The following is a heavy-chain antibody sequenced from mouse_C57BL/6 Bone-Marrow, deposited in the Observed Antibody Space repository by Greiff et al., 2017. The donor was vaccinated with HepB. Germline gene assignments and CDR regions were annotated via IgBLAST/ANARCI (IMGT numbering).Heavy chain of an antibody. D-gene: IGHD1-1*01. CDR1: GYTFTEYT. J-gene: IGHJ3*01. CDR2: FYPGSGSI. V-gene: IGHV1-62-2*01. CDR3: ARHEGAPYYGSSPFAY. Sequence: QVQLKESGAELVKPGASVKLSCKASGYTFTEYTIHWVKQRSGQGLEWIGWFYPGSGSIKYNEKFKDKATLTADKSSSTVYMELSRLTSEDSAVYFCARHEGAPYYGSSPFAYWGQGTLVTVSA.